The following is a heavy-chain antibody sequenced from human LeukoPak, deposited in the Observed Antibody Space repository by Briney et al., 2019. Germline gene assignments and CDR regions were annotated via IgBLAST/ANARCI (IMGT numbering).Heavy chain of an antibody. D-gene: IGHD5-18*01. J-gene: IGHJ4*02. V-gene: IGHV3-66*01. Sequence: PGGSLRLSSAASGFTVSSNYMSWVRQAPGKGLEWVSVFYSDGSTYYADSVKGRFTISRDNSKNTLYLQMNSLRAEDTAFYYCARVQGYSYGLDLVDCWCQGTLVTVSS. CDR3: ARVQGYSYGLDLVDC. CDR2: FYSDGST. CDR1: GFTVSSNY.